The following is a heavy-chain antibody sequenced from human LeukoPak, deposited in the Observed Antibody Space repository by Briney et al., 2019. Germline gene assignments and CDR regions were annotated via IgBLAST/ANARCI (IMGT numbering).Heavy chain of an antibody. CDR3: ARGSVGPDAFDI. CDR1: GGSISSGGYY. J-gene: IGHJ3*02. Sequence: SETLSLTCTVSGGSISSGGYYWSWIRQHPGKGLEWIGYIYYSGSTYYNPSLKSRVTISVDTSKNQFSLKLSSVTAADTAVYYCARGSVGPDAFDIWGQGTMVTVSP. CDR2: IYYSGST. D-gene: IGHD4-23*01. V-gene: IGHV4-31*03.